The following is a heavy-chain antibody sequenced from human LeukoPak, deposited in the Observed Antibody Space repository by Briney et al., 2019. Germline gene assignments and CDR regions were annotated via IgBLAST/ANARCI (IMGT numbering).Heavy chain of an antibody. Sequence: PSETLSLTCTVSGGSISSGDYYWSWIRQPPGKGLEWIGYIYYSGGTYYNPSLKSRVTISVDTSKNQFSLKLSSVTAADTAVYYCARVARTTPPYYFDYWGQGTLVTVSS. CDR3: ARVARTTPPYYFDY. V-gene: IGHV4-30-4*01. D-gene: IGHD4-11*01. J-gene: IGHJ4*02. CDR1: GGSISSGDYY. CDR2: IYYSGGT.